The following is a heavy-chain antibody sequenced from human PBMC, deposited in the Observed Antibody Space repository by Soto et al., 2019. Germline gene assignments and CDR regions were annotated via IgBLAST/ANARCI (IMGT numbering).Heavy chain of an antibody. CDR2: ISYDGSNK. D-gene: IGHD3-16*02. V-gene: IGHV3-30-3*01. CDR3: ARDYRRPRRRGFYYYYGMDV. Sequence: QVQLVESGGGVVQPGRSLRLSCAASGFTFSSYAMHWVRQAPGKGLEWVAVISYDGSNKYYADSVKGRFTISRDNSKNTLYLQMNSLRAEDTAVYYCARDYRRPRRRGFYYYYGMDVWGQGTTVTVSS. CDR1: GFTFSSYA. J-gene: IGHJ6*02.